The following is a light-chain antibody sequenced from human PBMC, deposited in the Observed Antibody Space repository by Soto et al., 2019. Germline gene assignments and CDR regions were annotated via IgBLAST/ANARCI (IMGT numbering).Light chain of an antibody. V-gene: IGKV3-15*01. CDR3: QQFSDSPPERK. J-gene: IGKJ1*01. CDR1: QSVDSR. Sequence: ETVMTQSPAVLSVSPGERATLSCRASQSVDSRLAWYQQKPGQAPRLLIYGASTRATGIPARFSGSGSGTEFTLPISSLQSEDSAIYYCQQFSDSPPERKFGQGTKVDIK. CDR2: GAS.